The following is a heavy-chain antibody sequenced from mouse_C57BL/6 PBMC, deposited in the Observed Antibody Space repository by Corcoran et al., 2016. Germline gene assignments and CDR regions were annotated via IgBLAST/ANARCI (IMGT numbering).Heavy chain of an antibody. CDR2: INTYSGVP. V-gene: IGHV9-3*01. D-gene: IGHD1-1*01. CDR1: GYTVTTYG. CDR3: ARGVVGYFDV. J-gene: IGHJ1*03. Sequence: QIQLVQSGPELKKPGETVKISCKASGYTVTTYGMSWVKQAPGKGLKWMGWINTYSGVPTYADDFKGRFAFSLETSASTAYLQINNLKNEDTATYFCARGVVGYFDVWGTGTTVTVSS.